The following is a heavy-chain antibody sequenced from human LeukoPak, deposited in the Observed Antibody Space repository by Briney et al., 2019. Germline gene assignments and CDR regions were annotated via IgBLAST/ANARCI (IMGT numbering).Heavy chain of an antibody. D-gene: IGHD3-16*02. CDR3: ARSPRIDNWFDP. CDR2: IIPIFGTA. J-gene: IGHJ5*02. V-gene: IGHV1-69*13. Sequence: PWASVKVSCKASGGTFSSYAISWVRQAPGQGLEWMGGIIPIFGTANYAQKFQGRVTITADESTSTAYIELSSLRSEDTAVYYCARSPRIDNWFDPWGQGTLVTVSS. CDR1: GGTFSSYA.